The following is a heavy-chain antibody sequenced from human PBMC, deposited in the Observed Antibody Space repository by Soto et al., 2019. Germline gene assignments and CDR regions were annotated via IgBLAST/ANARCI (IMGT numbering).Heavy chain of an antibody. D-gene: IGHD6-13*01. CDR1: GYTFTSYD. CDR2: MNTNSGNT. CDR3: ARGTGIAAAGTYWFDP. J-gene: IGHJ5*02. Sequence: QVQLVQSGAEVKKPGASVKVSCKASGYTFTSYDINWVRQATGQGLEWMGWMNTNSGNTGYAQKLQGRVNMTRNTSISTAYMELSSLRSEDTAVYYCARGTGIAAAGTYWFDPWGQGTLVTVSS. V-gene: IGHV1-8*01.